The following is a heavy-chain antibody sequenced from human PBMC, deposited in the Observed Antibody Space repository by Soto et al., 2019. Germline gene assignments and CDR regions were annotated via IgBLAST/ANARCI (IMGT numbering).Heavy chain of an antibody. CDR2: ISSSGGTY. V-gene: IGHV3-48*03. CDR3: ARGFCSGGSCSTDP. CDR1: GFTFSRYE. D-gene: IGHD2-15*01. Sequence: PGGSLRLSCAASGFTFSRYEMNWFRQAPGKGLEWVSYISSSGGTYYYADSVKGRFTISRDNAKNSLYLHMNSLRADDTADYYCARGFCSGGSCSTDPWGQGTLVTVSS. J-gene: IGHJ5*02.